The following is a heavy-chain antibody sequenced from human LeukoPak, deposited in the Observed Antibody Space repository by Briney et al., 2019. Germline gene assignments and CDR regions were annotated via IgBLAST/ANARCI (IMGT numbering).Heavy chain of an antibody. J-gene: IGHJ5*02. CDR2: ISAYNGNT. CDR3: ARDYGT. Sequence: VASVKVSCKASGYTFTSYGISWVRQAPGQGLEWMGWISAYNGNTNYAQKFQGRVTITTDESTSTAYMELSSLRSEDTAVYYCARDYGTWGQGTLVTVSS. CDR1: GYTFTSYG. V-gene: IGHV1-18*01. D-gene: IGHD3-16*01.